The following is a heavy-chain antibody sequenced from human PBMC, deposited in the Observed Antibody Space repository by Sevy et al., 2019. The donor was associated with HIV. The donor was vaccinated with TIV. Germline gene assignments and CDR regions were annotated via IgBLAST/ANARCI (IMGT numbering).Heavy chain of an antibody. CDR2: ISAYNGNT. Sequence: ASVKVSCKASGYTFTRYGISWVRQAPGQGLEWMGWISAYNGNTNCAQKLQGRVTMTTDTSTSTAYMELRSLRSDDTAVYYCARSITGTTPYNWLDPWGQGTLVTVSS. J-gene: IGHJ5*02. D-gene: IGHD1-7*01. V-gene: IGHV1-18*01. CDR3: ARSITGTTPYNWLDP. CDR1: GYTFTRYG.